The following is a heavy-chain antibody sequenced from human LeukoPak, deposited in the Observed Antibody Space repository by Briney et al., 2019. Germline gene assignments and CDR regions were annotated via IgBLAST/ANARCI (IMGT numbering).Heavy chain of an antibody. CDR2: IIGSGGIT. CDR1: GFTFSSYA. V-gene: IGHV3-23*01. J-gene: IGHJ3*02. D-gene: IGHD6-19*01. CDR3: AKDNNGAAVAGLFDI. Sequence: PGGSLRLSCAASGFTFSSYAMTWVRQAPGKGLEWVSSIIGSGGITYYADSVKGRFTISRDNSKNTLYLQMNSLRADDTAVYYCAKDNNGAAVAGLFDIWGQGTMVTVSS.